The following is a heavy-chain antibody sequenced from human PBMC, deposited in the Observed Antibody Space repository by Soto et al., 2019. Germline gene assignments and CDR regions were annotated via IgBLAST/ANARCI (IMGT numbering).Heavy chain of an antibody. CDR1: GFTFTSYA. CDR3: AKRSRATVIRDDFDC. V-gene: IGHV3-23*01. J-gene: IGHJ4*02. Sequence: EVQLLESGGGLVQPGGSLRLSCAASGFTFTSYAMSWVRQAPGKGLEWVSGISGSGGATYYADSVKGRFTISRDNSRHTLYLQMNSLRAEDTAVYYCAKRSRATVIRDDFDCWGQGILVTVSS. CDR2: ISGSGGAT. D-gene: IGHD4-17*01.